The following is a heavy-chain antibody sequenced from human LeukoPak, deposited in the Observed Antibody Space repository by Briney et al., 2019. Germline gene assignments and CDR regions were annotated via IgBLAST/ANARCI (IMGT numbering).Heavy chain of an antibody. CDR3: TTSPYCSSTSCPFDS. V-gene: IGHV3-15*01. D-gene: IGHD2-2*01. CDR2: IRDKPDGGTT. J-gene: IGHJ4*02. CDR1: GFTFSNAW. Sequence: GGSLRLSCAASGFTFSNAWMSWVRQAPGKGLEWGGLIRDKPDGGTTDYAAPVKGRFTISRGDSKNTLYLQMNSLKTEDTAVYYCTTSPYCSSTSCPFDSWGQGTLVTVSS.